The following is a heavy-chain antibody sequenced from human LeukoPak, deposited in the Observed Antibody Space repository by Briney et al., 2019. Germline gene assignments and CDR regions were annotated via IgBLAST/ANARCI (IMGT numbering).Heavy chain of an antibody. J-gene: IGHJ4*02. CDR2: ISYDGSNK. V-gene: IGHV3-30*04. Sequence: GGSLRLSCAASGFTFSSYAMHWVRQAPGKGLEWVAVISYDGSNKYYADSVKGRFTISRDNSKNTLYLQMNSLRAEDTAVYYCAKGIGEPSDYWGQGTLVTVSS. CDR1: GFTFSSYA. CDR3: AKGIGEPSDY. D-gene: IGHD3-10*01.